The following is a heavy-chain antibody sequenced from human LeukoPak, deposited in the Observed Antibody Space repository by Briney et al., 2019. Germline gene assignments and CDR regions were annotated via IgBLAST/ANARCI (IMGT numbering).Heavy chain of an antibody. V-gene: IGHV3-23*01. CDR3: AKSLYGELLAAPSDF. D-gene: IGHD3-10*01. J-gene: IGHJ4*02. Sequence: GGSLRLSCAASGFTFSSDAMSWVRQAPGKGLEWVSAISNTGGSTYYADSVKDRFTISRDNSKNTLYLQMNSLRAEDTAVYYCAKSLYGELLAAPSDFWGQGTLVTVYS. CDR1: GFTFSSDA. CDR2: ISNTGGST.